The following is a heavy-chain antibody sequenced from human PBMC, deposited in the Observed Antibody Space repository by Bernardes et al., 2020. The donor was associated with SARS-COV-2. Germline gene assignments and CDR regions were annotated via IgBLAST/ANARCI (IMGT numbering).Heavy chain of an antibody. CDR1: GISFSNYA. D-gene: IGHD3-22*01. Sequence: GGSLRLSCVASGISFSNYAMSWVRQAPGRGLEWVSVITGNGDITYYADSVKGRFTISRDNSKNTLYLQMNSLRAEDTAVYYCARDPDYYDSRRDAFDIWGQGTMVTVSS. J-gene: IGHJ3*02. CDR3: ARDPDYYDSRRDAFDI. CDR2: ITGNGDIT. V-gene: IGHV3-23*01.